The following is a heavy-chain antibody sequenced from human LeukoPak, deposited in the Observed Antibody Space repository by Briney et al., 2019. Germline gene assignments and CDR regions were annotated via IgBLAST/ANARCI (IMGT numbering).Heavy chain of an antibody. CDR1: GGSISSYY. CDR3: ARLLHPQSTSWFIDY. D-gene: IGHD6-13*01. Sequence: SETLSLTCTVSGGSISSYYWSWIRQPPGKGLGWLGYIYYGGSTNYNPSLKSRVTILVDTPKNQFSLKLSSVTAADTAVYYCARLLHPQSTSWFIDYWGQGALVTVSS. V-gene: IGHV4-59*01. CDR2: IYYGGST. J-gene: IGHJ4*02.